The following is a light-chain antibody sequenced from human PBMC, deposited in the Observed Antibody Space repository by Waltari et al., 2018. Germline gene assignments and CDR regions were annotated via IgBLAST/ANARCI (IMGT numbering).Light chain of an antibody. J-gene: IGKJ1*01. CDR1: QSVLHSSNNKNY. CDR2: WAS. CDR3: QQYYSSPRT. Sequence: DIVMTQSPDSLAVSLGERAAINCKSRQSVLHSSNNKNYLAWFQQKPGQPPKLLIYWASTRESGIPDRFSGSGSGTDFTLPISSLQAVDVAVYYCQQYYSSPRTFGQGTKVEIK. V-gene: IGKV4-1*01.